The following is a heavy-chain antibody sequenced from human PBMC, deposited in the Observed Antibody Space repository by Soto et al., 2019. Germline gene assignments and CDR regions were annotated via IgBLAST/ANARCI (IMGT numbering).Heavy chain of an antibody. J-gene: IGHJ6*03. CDR1: GFTFSSYS. V-gene: IGHV3-21*01. D-gene: IGHD2-15*01. CDR3: ARDYSGGSGYSLYYYYMDV. CDR2: ISSSSSYI. Sequence: GGSLRLSSAASGFTFSSYSMNWVRQAPGKGLEWVSSISSSSSYIYYADSVKGRFTISRDNAKNSLYLQMNSLRAEDTAVYYCARDYSGGSGYSLYYYYMDVWGKGTTVTVSS.